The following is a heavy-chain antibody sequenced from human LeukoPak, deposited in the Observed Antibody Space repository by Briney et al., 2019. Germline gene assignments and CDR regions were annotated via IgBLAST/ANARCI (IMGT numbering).Heavy chain of an antibody. CDR1: GFTVSSNY. D-gene: IGHD3-10*01. CDR2: IYSGDNT. V-gene: IGHV3-66*01. CDR3: ARDLNGGSGYYGMDV. J-gene: IGHJ6*02. Sequence: GGSLRLSCAASGFTVSSNYMSWVRQAPGKGLEWVSVIYSGDNTYYADSVKGRFTISRDISKNTLYLQMNSLRAEDTAVYYCARDLNGGSGYYGMDVWGQGTTVTVSS.